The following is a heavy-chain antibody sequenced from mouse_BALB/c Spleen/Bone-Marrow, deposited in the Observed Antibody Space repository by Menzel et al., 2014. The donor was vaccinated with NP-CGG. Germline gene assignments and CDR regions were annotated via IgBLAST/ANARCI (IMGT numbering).Heavy chain of an antibody. J-gene: IGHJ4*01. CDR2: INSDGGIT. CDR3: ARHGLYYAMDY. CDR1: EYEFPSHD. V-gene: IGHV5-2*01. Sequence: EVQLQQSGGGLVQPGESLKLSCESTEYEFPSHDMSWVRKTPEKRLELVAAINSDGGITNYPDTMERRFTISRDNTKKTLYLQMSSLRSEDTALYYCARHGLYYAMDYWGQGTSVTVSS.